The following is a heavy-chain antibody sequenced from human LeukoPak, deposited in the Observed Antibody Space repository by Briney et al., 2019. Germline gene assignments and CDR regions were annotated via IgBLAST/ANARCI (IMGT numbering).Heavy chain of an antibody. Sequence: GGSLRLSCAASGFTFSSYSMNWVRQALGKGLEWVSSISSSSSYIYYADSVKGRFTISRDNAKNSLYLQMNSLRAEDTAVYYCARDHIAVYYDSSGYLSFDYWGQGTLVTVSS. CDR3: ARDHIAVYYDSSGYLSFDY. CDR2: ISSSSSYI. D-gene: IGHD3-22*01. CDR1: GFTFSSYS. J-gene: IGHJ4*02. V-gene: IGHV3-21*01.